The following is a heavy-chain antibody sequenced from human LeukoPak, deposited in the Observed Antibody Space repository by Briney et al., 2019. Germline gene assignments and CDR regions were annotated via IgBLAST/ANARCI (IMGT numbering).Heavy chain of an antibody. CDR2: ISGSGGST. J-gene: IGHJ4*02. V-gene: IGHV3-23*01. CDR3: ASGDYYDSSGYYQN. D-gene: IGHD3-22*01. Sequence: GGSLGLSCAASGFTFSSYAMSWVRQAPGKGLDWVSAISGSGGSTYYADSVKGRFTISRDNSKNTLYLQMNSLRAEDTAVYYCASGDYYDSSGYYQNWGQGTLVTVSS. CDR1: GFTFSSYA.